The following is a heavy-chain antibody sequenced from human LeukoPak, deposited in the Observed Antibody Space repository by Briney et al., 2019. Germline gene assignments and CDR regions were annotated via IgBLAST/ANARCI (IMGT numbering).Heavy chain of an antibody. D-gene: IGHD3-9*01. Sequence: GSSVKVSCKASVYTFTSYDINWMRQGPGEGLEWVGGMNPKRGNPGYAQTFQGKLTMTRNTSIKTASMELSSLRSEDTAVYYCARRFYDNLTGHTWYDYWGQGALVTVSS. J-gene: IGHJ4*02. V-gene: IGHV1-8*01. CDR2: MNPKRGNP. CDR3: ARRFYDNLTGHTWYDY. CDR1: VYTFTSYD.